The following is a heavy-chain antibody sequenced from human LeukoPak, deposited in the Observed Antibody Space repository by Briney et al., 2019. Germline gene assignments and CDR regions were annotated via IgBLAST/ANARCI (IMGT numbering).Heavy chain of an antibody. D-gene: IGHD1-1*01. CDR3: ARGSANWNPFDY. V-gene: IGHV4-34*01. CDR2: INRSGST. Sequence: SETLSLTCAVYGGSFSGYYWSWIRQPPGKGLEWIGEINRSGSTNYNPSLKSRVTISVDTSKNQFSLKLSSVTAADTAVYYCARGSANWNPFDYWGRGTLVTVSS. CDR1: GGSFSGYY. J-gene: IGHJ4*02.